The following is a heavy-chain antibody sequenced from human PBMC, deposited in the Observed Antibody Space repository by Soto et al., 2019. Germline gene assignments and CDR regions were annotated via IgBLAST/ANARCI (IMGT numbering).Heavy chain of an antibody. Sequence: QVQLVQSGAEVKKPGASVKVSCKASGYTFTSYYMHWVRQAPGQGLEWMGIINPSGGSTSYAQKLQGRGTMTRDTSTSTVYMELSSLRSEETAVYYCARALVGAWGYYYYGMDVWGQGTTVTVSS. J-gene: IGHJ6*02. CDR3: ARALVGAWGYYYYGMDV. CDR1: GYTFTSYY. V-gene: IGHV1-46*04. CDR2: INPSGGST. D-gene: IGHD1-26*01.